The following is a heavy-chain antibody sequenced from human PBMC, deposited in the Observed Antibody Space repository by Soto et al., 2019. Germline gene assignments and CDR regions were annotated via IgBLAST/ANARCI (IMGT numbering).Heavy chain of an antibody. Sequence: QITLKESGPTLVKPTQTLTLTCTFSGFSLSTSGVGVVWIRQPPGKALEWLALIYWDDDKRYSPSLRSRLTISKDTSKKQVVLTMTNMDPVDTATSYCIQSRCGGDCLQSYASHYYYGMAVLGQGTTVTVSS. D-gene: IGHD2-21*02. CDR1: GFSLSTSGVG. CDR2: IYWDDDK. V-gene: IGHV2-5*02. CDR3: IQSRCGGDCLQSYASHYYYGMAV. J-gene: IGHJ6*02.